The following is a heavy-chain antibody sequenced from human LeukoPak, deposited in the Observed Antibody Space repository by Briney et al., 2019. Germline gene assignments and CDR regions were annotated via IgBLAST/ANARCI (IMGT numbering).Heavy chain of an antibody. V-gene: IGHV3-7*01. CDR3: ARDFYCSGGSCFVDY. CDR1: GFTFSYYW. Sequence: GGSLRHSCAASGFTFSYYWMSWVRQAPGKGLEWVANIKEDGGEKNYVDSVKGRFTISRDNAKNSLYLQMNSLRAEGTAVYYCARDFYCSGGSCFVDYWGQGTLVTVSS. D-gene: IGHD2-15*01. CDR2: IKEDGGEK. J-gene: IGHJ4*02.